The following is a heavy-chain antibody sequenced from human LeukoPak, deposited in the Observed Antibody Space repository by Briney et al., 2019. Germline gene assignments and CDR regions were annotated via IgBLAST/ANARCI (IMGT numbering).Heavy chain of an antibody. CDR2: MNPNSGNT. J-gene: IGHJ4*02. V-gene: IGHV1-8*02. CDR3: ARTAGYSSGWPIDFDY. D-gene: IGHD6-19*01. Sequence: GASVKVSCKASGYTFTGYYMHWVRQAPGQGLEWMGWMNPNSGNTGYAQKFQGRVTMTRNTSISTAYMELSSLRSEDTAVYYCARTAGYSSGWPIDFDYWGQGTLVTVSS. CDR1: GYTFTGYY.